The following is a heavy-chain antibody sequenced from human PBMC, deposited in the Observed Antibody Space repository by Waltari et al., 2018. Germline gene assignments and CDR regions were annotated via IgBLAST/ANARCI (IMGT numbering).Heavy chain of an antibody. J-gene: IGHJ4*02. CDR2: ISYDGSNK. CDR3: AQARPYDFWSGCGY. V-gene: IGHV3-30*18. Sequence: QVQLVESGGGGVQPGRSLRLSCAASGFTFSSYGMHWVRQAPGKGLEWVAVISYDGSNKYYADSVKGRFTISRDNSKNTLYLQMNSLRAEDTAVYYCAQARPYDFWSGCGYWGQGTLVTVSS. D-gene: IGHD3-3*01. CDR1: GFTFSSYG.